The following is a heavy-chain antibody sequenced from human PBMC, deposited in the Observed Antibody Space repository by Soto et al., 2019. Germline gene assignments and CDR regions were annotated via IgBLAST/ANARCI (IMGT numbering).Heavy chain of an antibody. D-gene: IGHD3-10*01. CDR2: IYYSGST. CDR3: ASTLNRSYGSGSQYYFDY. V-gene: IGHV4-31*03. CDR1: GGSISRGGYY. Sequence: QVQLQEAGPGLVKPSQTLSLTCTVSGGSISRGGYYWSCIRQHPGEGLEWIGYIYYSGSTYYNPSLKSRVTISVDTSENQFSLKLSSVTAADTAVYYWASTLNRSYGSGSQYYFDYWGQGTLVTVSS. J-gene: IGHJ4*02.